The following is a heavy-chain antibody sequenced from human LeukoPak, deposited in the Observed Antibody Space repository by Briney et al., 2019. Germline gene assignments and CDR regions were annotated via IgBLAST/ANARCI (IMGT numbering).Heavy chain of an antibody. CDR2: INHSGST. Sequence: SETLSLTCAVYGGSFSGYYWSWIRQPPGKGLEWIGEINHSGSTNYNPSLKSRVTISVDTSKNQFSLKLSSVTAADTAVYYCARGGPSSIAARRYYYYYGMDVWGQGTTVTVSS. CDR1: GGSFSGYY. CDR3: ARGGPSSIAARRYYYYYGMDV. J-gene: IGHJ6*02. D-gene: IGHD6-6*01. V-gene: IGHV4-34*01.